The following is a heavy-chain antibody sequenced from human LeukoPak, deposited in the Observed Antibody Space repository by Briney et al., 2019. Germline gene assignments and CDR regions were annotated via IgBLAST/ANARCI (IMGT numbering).Heavy chain of an antibody. CDR3: ARIRESSNWYPVGLDDY. CDR1: GFTFSSYA. CDR2: ISYSGGST. Sequence: GGSLRLSCAASGFTFSSYAMSWVRQAPGKGLEWVSAISYSGGSTYYADSVKGRFTISRDNSKNTLYVQMNSLRAEDTAVYYCARIRESSNWYPVGLDDYWGQGTLVTVSS. V-gene: IGHV3-23*01. J-gene: IGHJ4*02. D-gene: IGHD6-13*01.